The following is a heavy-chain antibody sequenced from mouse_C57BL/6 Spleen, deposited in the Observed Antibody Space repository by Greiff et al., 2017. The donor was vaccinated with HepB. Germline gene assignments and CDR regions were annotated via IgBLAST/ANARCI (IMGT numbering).Heavy chain of an antibody. V-gene: IGHV1-52*01. CDR3: ARSITTVASYYAMDY. CDR1: GYTFTSYW. D-gene: IGHD1-1*01. Sequence: VKLQQPGAELVRPGSSVKLSCKASGYTFTSYWMHWVKQRPIQGLEWIGNIDPSDSETHYNQKFKDKATLTVDKSSSTAYMQLSSLTSEDSAVYYCARSITTVASYYAMDYWGQGTSVTVSS. CDR2: IDPSDSET. J-gene: IGHJ4*01.